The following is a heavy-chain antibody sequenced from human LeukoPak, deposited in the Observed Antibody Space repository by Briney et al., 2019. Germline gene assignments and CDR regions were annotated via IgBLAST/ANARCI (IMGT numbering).Heavy chain of an antibody. CDR1: GGSISSGDYY. CDR2: IYYSGST. J-gene: IGHJ6*03. D-gene: IGHD3-3*01. V-gene: IGHV4-30-4*08. CDR3: ARAGGGGLRFLEWFSRDYYMDV. Sequence: SETLSLTCTVSGGSISSGDYYWSWIRQPPGKGLEWIGYIYYSGSTYYNPSLKSRVTISVDTSKNQFSLKLSSVTAADTAVYYCARAGGGGLRFLEWFSRDYYMDVWGKGTTVTVSS.